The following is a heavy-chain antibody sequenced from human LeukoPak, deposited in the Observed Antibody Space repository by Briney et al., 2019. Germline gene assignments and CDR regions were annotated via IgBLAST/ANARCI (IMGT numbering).Heavy chain of an antibody. Sequence: GGSLRLSCVASGFPFSAYAMSWVRQAPNKGLEWVSGIRGVGDPAYYAESVKGRFTIQRDNSKNTLYLNMNSLRAEGTALYYCAKDLSSGTGRGFDYWGQGTLVSVSS. D-gene: IGHD3/OR15-3a*01. CDR3: AKDLSSGTGRGFDY. J-gene: IGHJ4*02. CDR2: IRGVGDPA. V-gene: IGHV3-23*01. CDR1: GFPFSAYA.